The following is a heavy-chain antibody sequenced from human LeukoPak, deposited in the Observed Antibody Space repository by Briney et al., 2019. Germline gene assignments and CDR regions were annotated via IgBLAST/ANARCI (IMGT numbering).Heavy chain of an antibody. V-gene: IGHV1-69*04. CDR2: IIPILGIA. D-gene: IGHD2-8*01. J-gene: IGHJ4*02. CDR3: VRDNGWFRFDN. Sequence: ASVKVSCKASGGTFSSYAISWVRQAPGQGLEWMGRIIPILGIANYAQKFQGRVTITADKSTSTAYMELSSLRSEDTAVYYCVRDNGWFRFDNWGQGTLVAVSS. CDR1: GGTFSSYA.